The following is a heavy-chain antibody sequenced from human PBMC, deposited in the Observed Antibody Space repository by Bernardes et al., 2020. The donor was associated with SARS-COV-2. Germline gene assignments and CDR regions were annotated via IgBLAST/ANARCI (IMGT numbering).Heavy chain of an antibody. J-gene: IGHJ4*02. D-gene: IGHD5-18*01. CDR3: AREYTYGFDS. CDR2: ISTGGSTK. Sequence: GGSLSPPCAASGFNFSSSVMNWVRPAPGEGLEWGSYISTGGSTKYYADSVKGRFTISRDNAKNSLYLQMNSLRADDTAVYYCAREYTYGFDSWGQGTLVTVSS. V-gene: IGHV3-48*03. CDR1: GFNFSSSV.